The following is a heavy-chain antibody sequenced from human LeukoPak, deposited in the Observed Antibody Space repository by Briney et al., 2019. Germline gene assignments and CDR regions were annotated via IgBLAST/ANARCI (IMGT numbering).Heavy chain of an antibody. CDR1: GFTFSSYA. J-gene: IGHJ4*02. D-gene: IGHD3-10*01. CDR3: AREIFGSGSYPDF. V-gene: IGHV3-23*01. Sequence: HTGGSLRLSCAASGFTFSSYAMSWVRQAPGKGLEWVSAISGSGGSTYYADSVKGRFTISRDNSKNTVYLQMNNLRPDDTAVYYCAREIFGSGSYPDFWGQGTLVTVSS. CDR2: ISGSGGST.